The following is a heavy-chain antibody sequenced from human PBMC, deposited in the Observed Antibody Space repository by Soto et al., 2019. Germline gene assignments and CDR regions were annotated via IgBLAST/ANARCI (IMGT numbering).Heavy chain of an antibody. CDR1: GFTFSSYA. J-gene: IGHJ4*02. CDR3: ANTQGYCSGGSCYFDY. V-gene: IGHV3-23*01. Sequence: EVQLLESGGGLVQPGGSLRLSCAASGFTFSSYAMSWVRQAPGKGLEWVSAISGSGGSTYYADSVKGRFTISRDNSKNTLYLQMNSLRAEDTAVDYCANTQGYCSGGSCYFDYWGQGTLVTVSS. D-gene: IGHD2-15*01. CDR2: ISGSGGST.